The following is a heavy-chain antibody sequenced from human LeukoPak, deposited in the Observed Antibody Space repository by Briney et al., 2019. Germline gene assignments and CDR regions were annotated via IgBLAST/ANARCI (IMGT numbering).Heavy chain of an antibody. D-gene: IGHD6-13*01. CDR2: IYSGGST. V-gene: IGHV3-53*01. CDR1: GFTVSSNY. Sequence: PGGSLRLSCAASGFTVSSNYISWVRQAPGKGLEWVSVIYSGGSTYYADSVKGRFTISRDNSKNTLYLQMNSLRAEDTAVYYCAAGYSSSWYKTYNWFDPWGQGTLVTVSS. CDR3: AAGYSSSWYKTYNWFDP. J-gene: IGHJ5*02.